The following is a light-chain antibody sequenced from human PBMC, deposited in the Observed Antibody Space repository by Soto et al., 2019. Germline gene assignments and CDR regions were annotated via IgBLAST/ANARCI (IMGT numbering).Light chain of an antibody. CDR3: QQYDNPPPFT. V-gene: IGKV1-33*01. J-gene: IGKJ3*01. Sequence: DIQMTQSPSSLSASVGDRVTITCQASQDISNYLNWYQQKPGKAPKLQIYDASNLETGVPSRFSGSGSGTDFTFTISSLQPEDIATYYCQQYDNPPPFTFGPGTKVDIK. CDR1: QDISNY. CDR2: DAS.